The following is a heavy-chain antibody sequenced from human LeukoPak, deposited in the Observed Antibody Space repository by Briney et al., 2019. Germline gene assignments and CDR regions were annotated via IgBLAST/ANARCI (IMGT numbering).Heavy chain of an antibody. Sequence: AASVKVSCKASGYTFTSYYMHWVRQAPGQGLEWMGIINPSGGSTSYAQKFQGRVTMTRNTSTSTVYMELSSLRSEDTAVYYCARGDYYDSSGYHLYYFDYWGQGTLVTVSS. CDR2: INPSGGST. V-gene: IGHV1-46*01. CDR3: ARGDYYDSSGYHLYYFDY. CDR1: GYTFTSYY. J-gene: IGHJ4*02. D-gene: IGHD3-22*01.